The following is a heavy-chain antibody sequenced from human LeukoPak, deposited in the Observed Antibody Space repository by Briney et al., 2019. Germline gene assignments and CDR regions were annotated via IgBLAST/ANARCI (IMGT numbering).Heavy chain of an antibody. CDR3: ARAFSTGYHSYDAFDI. V-gene: IGHV1-8*01. CDR1: GNTFTSYD. Sequence: ASVKVSCKASGNTFTSYDINWVRRATGQGLEWMGWMNPNSGNTGFAQKFQGRVSMTRNTSITTAYMELSSLRSEDTAVYYCARAFSTGYHSYDAFDIWGQGTMVTVPS. CDR2: MNPNSGNT. J-gene: IGHJ3*02. D-gene: IGHD3-9*01.